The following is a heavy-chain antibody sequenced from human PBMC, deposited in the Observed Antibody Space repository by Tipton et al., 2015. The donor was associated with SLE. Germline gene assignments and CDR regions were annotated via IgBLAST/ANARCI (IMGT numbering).Heavy chain of an antibody. Sequence: TLSLTCTVSGGSISSHYWSWIRQPPGKGLEWIGYIYYSGSTNYNPSLKSRVTISVDTSKNQFSLKLSSVTAVDTAVYYCARAGYCSGGSCYSDAFDIWGQGTMVTVSS. D-gene: IGHD2-15*01. CDR3: ARAGYCSGGSCYSDAFDI. V-gene: IGHV4-59*11. J-gene: IGHJ3*02. CDR2: IYYSGST. CDR1: GGSISSHY.